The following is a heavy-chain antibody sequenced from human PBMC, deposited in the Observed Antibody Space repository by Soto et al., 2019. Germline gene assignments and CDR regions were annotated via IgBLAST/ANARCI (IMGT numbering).Heavy chain of an antibody. V-gene: IGHV1-18*01. J-gene: IGHJ3*01. D-gene: IGHD1-26*01. CDR1: VYTCINYG. CDR3: ARWSAIVGGAEALDV. Sequence: QVQLVQSGAEVKKPGASVRVSCKTSVYTCINYGITWVRQAPGQGLEGMGWLSAYNGDTSSSEKLQDRFTMTTDTSTNTVYMDLRSLTSDDTAVYYCARWSAIVGGAEALDVWGQWTMVIVSS. CDR2: LSAYNGDT.